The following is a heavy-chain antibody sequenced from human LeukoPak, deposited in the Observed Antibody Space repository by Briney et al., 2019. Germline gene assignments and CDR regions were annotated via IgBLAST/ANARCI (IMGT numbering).Heavy chain of an antibody. J-gene: IGHJ4*02. CDR1: GFSLSTTGVG. CDR2: TYWNDDK. CDR3: AHKGRGSGSYNM. V-gene: IGHV2-5*01. Sequence: SGPTLVNPTQTLTLTCTFSGFSLSTTGVGVGWIRQSPGKALEWLAVTYWNDDKGYSPSLKSRLTITKDTSKNQVVLIMTNMDPVDTATYYCAHKGRGSGSYNMWGQGTLVTVSS. D-gene: IGHD3-10*01.